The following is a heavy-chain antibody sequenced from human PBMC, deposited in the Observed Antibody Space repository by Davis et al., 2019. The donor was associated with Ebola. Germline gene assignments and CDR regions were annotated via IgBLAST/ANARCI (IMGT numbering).Heavy chain of an antibody. Sequence: ASVTVSRKASGYTFTSYAMHWIRQAPGQRLEWMGWINVGNGNTHYSQKFQGRVTITRDTSASTAYMELRSLTSEDTAVYYCARSAPPGGSYDTSGYYFYWGQGTQVTVSS. J-gene: IGHJ4*02. CDR3: ARSAPPGGSYDTSGYYFY. CDR1: GYTFTSYA. D-gene: IGHD3-22*01. V-gene: IGHV1-3*01. CDR2: INVGNGNT.